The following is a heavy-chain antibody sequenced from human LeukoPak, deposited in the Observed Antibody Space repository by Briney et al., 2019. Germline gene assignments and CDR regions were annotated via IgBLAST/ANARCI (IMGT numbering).Heavy chain of an antibody. CDR2: IGSSGSTI. D-gene: IGHD2-2*01. J-gene: IGHJ4*02. CDR3: AKRLGYCSSTSCYALDY. V-gene: IGHV3-11*04. Sequence: GGSLRLSCAASGFTFSDYYMSWIRQAPGKGLEWVSYIGSSGSTISYADSVKGRFTISRDNAKNSLYLQMNSLRAEDTAVYYCAKRLGYCSSTSCYALDYWGQGTLVTVSS. CDR1: GFTFSDYY.